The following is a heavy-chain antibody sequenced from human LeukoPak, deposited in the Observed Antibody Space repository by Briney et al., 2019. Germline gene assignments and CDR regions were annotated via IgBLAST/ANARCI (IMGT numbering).Heavy chain of an antibody. CDR3: ARLAPYSGSYYVDY. Sequence: GSLRLSCAASGFTVSSNYMSWVRQPPGKGLEWIGEINHSGSTNYNPSLKSRVTISVDTSKNQFSLKLSSVTAADTAVYYCARLAPYSGSYYVDYWGQGTLVTVSS. CDR1: GFTVSSNY. V-gene: IGHV4-34*01. D-gene: IGHD1-26*01. J-gene: IGHJ4*02. CDR2: INHSGST.